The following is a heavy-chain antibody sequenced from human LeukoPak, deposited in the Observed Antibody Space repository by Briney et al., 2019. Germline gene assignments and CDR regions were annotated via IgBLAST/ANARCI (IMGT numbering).Heavy chain of an antibody. J-gene: IGHJ5*02. Sequence: SETLSLTCAVYGVSFSGYYWSWIRQPPGKGLEWIGEINHSGSTNYSPSLKSRVTISVDTSKNQFSLKLSSVTAADTAVYYCATFDSSSYWFDPWGQGTLVTVSS. CDR3: ATFDSSSYWFDP. D-gene: IGHD6-13*01. CDR1: GVSFSGYY. V-gene: IGHV4-34*01. CDR2: INHSGST.